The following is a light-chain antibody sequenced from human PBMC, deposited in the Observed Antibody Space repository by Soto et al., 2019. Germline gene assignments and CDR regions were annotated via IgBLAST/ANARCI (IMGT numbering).Light chain of an antibody. CDR3: CSYAGSSFYV. CDR1: SSDVGSYNL. CDR2: EGS. J-gene: IGLJ1*01. Sequence: QSVLTQPPSASGSPGQSITISCTGTSSDVGSYNLVSWYQQHPGKAPKLMIYEGSKRPSGVSNRFSGSKSGNTASLTISGLQAEDEADYYCCSYAGSSFYVFGTGTKVTVL. V-gene: IGLV2-23*01.